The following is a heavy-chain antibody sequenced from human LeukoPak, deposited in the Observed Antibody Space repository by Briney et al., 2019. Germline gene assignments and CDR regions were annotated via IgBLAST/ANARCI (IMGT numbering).Heavy chain of an antibody. J-gene: IGHJ4*02. CDR2: INAGNGNR. CDR3: ARDRLYEVVPAAMRPPTPPLDY. D-gene: IGHD2-2*01. V-gene: IGHV1-3*01. Sequence: GASVKVSCKASGYTFTIYTIHWVRQAPGQRPEWMGWINAGNGNRRYSEKFQGRVTITRDTSTSTAYMELRSLRSDDTAVYYCARDRLYEVVPAAMRPPTPPLDYWGQGTLVTVSS. CDR1: GYTFTIYT.